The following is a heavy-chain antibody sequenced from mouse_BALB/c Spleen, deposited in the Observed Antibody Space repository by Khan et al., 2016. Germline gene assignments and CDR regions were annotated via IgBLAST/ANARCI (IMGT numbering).Heavy chain of an antibody. CDR3: TRRDGWTMDY. J-gene: IGHJ4*01. CDR2: ISSGGDYI. V-gene: IGHV5-6*01. Sequence: EVELVESGGDLVKPGGSLKLSCAASGFTFSTYGMSWVRQTPDKRLEWVATISSGGDYIFYLDSLRGRFTISRGNARKTLYLQMSSLKSEDTAMYYCTRRDGWTMDYWGQGTSVTVSS. CDR1: GFTFSTYG. D-gene: IGHD2-3*01.